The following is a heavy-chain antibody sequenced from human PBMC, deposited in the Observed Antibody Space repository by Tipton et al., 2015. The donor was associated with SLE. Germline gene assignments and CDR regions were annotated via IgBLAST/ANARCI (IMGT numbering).Heavy chain of an antibody. CDR3: ARTQYTFGGVIAPFDY. CDR1: GGSFSSYY. Sequence: TLSLTCAVYGGSFSSYYWSWIRQPPGKGLEWIESIYYSGSTYYNPSLKSRVTISVDTSKNQFSLKLSSVTAADTAVYYCARTQYTFGGVIAPFDYWGQGTLVTVSS. J-gene: IGHJ4*02. V-gene: IGHV4-34*01. CDR2: IYYSGST. D-gene: IGHD3-16*02.